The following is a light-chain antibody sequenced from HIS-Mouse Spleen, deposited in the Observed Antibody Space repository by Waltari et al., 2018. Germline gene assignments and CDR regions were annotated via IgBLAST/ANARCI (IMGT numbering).Light chain of an antibody. J-gene: IGLJ3*02. CDR3: QVWDSSSDHPV. CDR2: DDS. Sequence: SYVLTQPPSVSVAPGKTARITCGGNNIESKSVHWYQQKPGQAPVLVVYDDSDRPSGIPERFAGSNSGNTATLTISMVEAGDEADYYCQVWDSSSDHPVFGGGTKLTVL. V-gene: IGLV3-21*03. CDR1: NIESKS.